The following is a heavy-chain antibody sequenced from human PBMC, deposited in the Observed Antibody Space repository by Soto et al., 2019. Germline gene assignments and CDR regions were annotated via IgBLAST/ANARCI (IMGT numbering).Heavy chain of an antibody. Sequence: PGGSLRLSCTASGFTFGDYAMSWFRQAPGKGLEWVGFIRSKAYGGTTEYAASVKGRFTISRDDSKSIAYLQMNSLKTEDTAVYYCTRDQTYYSSSWYEYYYGMDVWGQGTTVTVSS. J-gene: IGHJ6*02. CDR2: IRSKAYGGTT. CDR1: GFTFGDYA. D-gene: IGHD6-13*01. CDR3: TRDQTYYSSSWYEYYYGMDV. V-gene: IGHV3-49*03.